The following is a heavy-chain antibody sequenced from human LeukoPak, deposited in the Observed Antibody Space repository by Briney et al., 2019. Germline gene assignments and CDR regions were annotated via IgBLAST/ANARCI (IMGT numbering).Heavy chain of an antibody. D-gene: IGHD6-19*01. CDR2: IYTSGST. Sequence: SETLSLTCTVSGGSISSYYWSWIRQPAGQGLEWIGRIYTSGSTNYNPSLKSRVTISVDKSKNQFSLKLSSVTAADTAVYYCARGGQWLVLDAFDIWGQGTMVTVSS. CDR1: GGSISSYY. V-gene: IGHV4-4*07. J-gene: IGHJ3*02. CDR3: ARGGQWLVLDAFDI.